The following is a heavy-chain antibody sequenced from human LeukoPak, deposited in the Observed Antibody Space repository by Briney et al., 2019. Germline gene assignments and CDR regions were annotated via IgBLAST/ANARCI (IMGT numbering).Heavy chain of an antibody. CDR3: ARDRNCGGDCYSGYAFDI. V-gene: IGHV4-30-4*01. Sequence: SQTLSLTCTVSGGSISSGDYYWSWIRQPPGKGLEWIGYIYYSRSTYYNPSPKSRVTISVDTSKNQFSLKLSSVTAADTAVYYCARDRNCGGDCYSGYAFDIWGQGTMVTVSS. D-gene: IGHD2-21*02. CDR1: GGSISSGDYY. J-gene: IGHJ3*02. CDR2: IYYSRST.